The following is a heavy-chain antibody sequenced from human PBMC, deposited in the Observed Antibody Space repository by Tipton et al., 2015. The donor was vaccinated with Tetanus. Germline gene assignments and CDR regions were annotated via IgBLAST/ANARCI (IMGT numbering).Heavy chain of an antibody. J-gene: IGHJ4*02. CDR1: GGSFGGYY. Sequence: TLSLTCAAYGGSFGGYYWSWIRQRPGKGLEWIGEISNSGGTNYNPSLKSRVTMSIDTSKKQFSLNLTSVTAADTALYFCARGSVVITAAKCLDYWGQGTQVTVSS. CDR2: ISNSGGT. V-gene: IGHV4-34*01. D-gene: IGHD2-2*01. CDR3: ARGSVVITAAKCLDY.